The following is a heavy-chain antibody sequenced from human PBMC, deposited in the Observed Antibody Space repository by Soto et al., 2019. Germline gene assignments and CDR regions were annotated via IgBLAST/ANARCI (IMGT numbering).Heavy chain of an antibody. CDR3: ARHSNEYRKSLDN. CDR1: GGSISGYY. D-gene: IGHD4-4*01. J-gene: IGHJ4*02. CDR2: IHYTGSS. V-gene: IGHV4-59*08. Sequence: QLQLQESGPGLVKPSETLSLTCPVSGGSISGYYWSWIRQPPGKGLEWIAFIHYTGSSSSNPSLESRVTISVDTPKNQLSLKLNSVTAADTAVYYCARHSNEYRKSLDNWGQGTLVTVSS.